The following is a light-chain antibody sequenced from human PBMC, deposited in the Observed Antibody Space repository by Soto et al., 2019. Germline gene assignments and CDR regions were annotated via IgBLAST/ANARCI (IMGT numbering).Light chain of an antibody. CDR3: SSYTINRTYV. Sequence: QSALTQPASVSGSPGQSITISCTGTSSDVGGYNYVSWYQQSPGKAPKLMIYEVSNRPSGVSNRFSGSKSGNMASLTISGLQAEDEADYYCSSYTINRTYVFGTGTKVTV. CDR1: SSDVGGYNY. CDR2: EVS. V-gene: IGLV2-14*01. J-gene: IGLJ1*01.